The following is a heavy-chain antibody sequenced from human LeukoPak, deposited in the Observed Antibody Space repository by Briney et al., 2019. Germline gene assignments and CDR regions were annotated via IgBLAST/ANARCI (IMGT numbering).Heavy chain of an antibody. V-gene: IGHV3-48*01. Sequence: GGSLRLSCAASGFTFSSYSMNWVRQAPGKGLEWVSYITGSISSIHYADSVKGRFTISRDNAKNSLYLQMNSLRVEDTAVYYCAKLAKYFYGSETFYFFEHWGQGTPVTASS. CDR3: AKLAKYFYGSETFYFFEH. D-gene: IGHD3-10*01. J-gene: IGHJ4*02. CDR1: GFTFSSYS. CDR2: ITGSISSI.